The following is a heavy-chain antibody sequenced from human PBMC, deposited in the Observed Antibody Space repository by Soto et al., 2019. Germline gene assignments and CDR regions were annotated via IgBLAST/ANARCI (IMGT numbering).Heavy chain of an antibody. V-gene: IGHV4-30-2*06. CDR2: TYQSGSA. Sequence: QLQLQESGSGLVKPSQTLSLTCTVSGGSISSGGYSWTWIRQSPGKGLEWIGYTYQSGSAFYNPSLKSRVTISVDRSKNQFSLNLTSVTAADTAVYYCARDSYGMDVWGQGTTVTVSS. J-gene: IGHJ6*02. CDR3: ARDSYGMDV. CDR1: GGSISSGGYS.